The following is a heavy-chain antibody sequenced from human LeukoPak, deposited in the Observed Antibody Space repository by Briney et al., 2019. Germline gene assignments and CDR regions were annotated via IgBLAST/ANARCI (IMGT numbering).Heavy chain of an antibody. J-gene: IGHJ5*02. V-gene: IGHV3-21*01. CDR2: ISSSSSYI. CDR3: ARENRMVRELNWFDP. CDR1: GFTFSSYS. D-gene: IGHD3-10*01. Sequence: GGSLRLSCAASGFTFSSYSMNWVRQAPGKGLEWVSSISSSSSYIYYADSVKGRFTISRDNAKNSLYLQMNSLRAEDTAVYYCARENRMVRELNWFDPWGQGTLVTVSS.